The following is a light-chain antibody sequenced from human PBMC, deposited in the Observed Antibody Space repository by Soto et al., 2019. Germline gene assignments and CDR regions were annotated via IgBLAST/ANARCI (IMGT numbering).Light chain of an antibody. CDR1: QSVRSN. Sequence: EIVMTQSPATLSVSPGERATLSCRACQSVRSNVAWYQQKPGQAPSLLIYGASTRATGIPARFSGSGSGTEFTLTISSLQSEDFAVYYCQQYNNWPRTFGQGTKVDIK. J-gene: IGKJ1*01. V-gene: IGKV3D-15*01. CDR2: GAS. CDR3: QQYNNWPRT.